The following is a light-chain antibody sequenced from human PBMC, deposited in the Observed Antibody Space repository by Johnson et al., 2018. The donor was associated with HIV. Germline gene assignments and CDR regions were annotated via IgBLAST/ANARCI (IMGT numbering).Light chain of an antibody. J-gene: IGLJ1*01. CDR3: GTWDNILNVYV. CDR1: SSNIGNYY. CDR2: DNN. V-gene: IGLV1-51*01. Sequence: QSVLSQPASVSAASGQKVNISCSGSSSNIGNYYVSWYQHLPGTAPKLLIYDNNKRPSGIPDRFSGSKSGTSATLGIAGLQHGDEADYFCGTWDNILNVYVFGTATKVTVL.